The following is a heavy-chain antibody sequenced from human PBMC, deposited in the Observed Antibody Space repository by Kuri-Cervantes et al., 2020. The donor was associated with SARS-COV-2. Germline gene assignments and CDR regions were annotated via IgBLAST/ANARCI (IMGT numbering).Heavy chain of an antibody. V-gene: IGHV1-69*05. D-gene: IGHD6-13*01. Sequence: SVKVSCKASGGTFSSYAISWVRQAPGQGLEWMGGIIPIFGTANYAQKFQGRVTITTDESTSTAYMELSSLRSEDTAAYYCARDQVSAAAGTGGSDYWGQGTLVTVSS. CDR1: GGTFSSYA. J-gene: IGHJ4*02. CDR2: IIPIFGTA. CDR3: ARDQVSAAAGTGGSDY.